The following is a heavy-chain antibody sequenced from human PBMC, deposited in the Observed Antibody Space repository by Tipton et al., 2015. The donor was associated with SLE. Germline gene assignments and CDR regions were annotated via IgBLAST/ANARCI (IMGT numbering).Heavy chain of an antibody. CDR1: GGSFSGYY. CDR2: INHSGST. V-gene: IGHV4-34*01. Sequence: TLSLTCAVYGGSFSGYYWSWIRQPPGKGLEWIGEINHSGSTNYNPSLKSRVTISVDTSKNQFSLKLSSVTAADTAVYYCAKEFKVVPAAYDYWGQGTLVTVSS. D-gene: IGHD2-2*01. J-gene: IGHJ4*02. CDR3: AKEFKVVPAAYDY.